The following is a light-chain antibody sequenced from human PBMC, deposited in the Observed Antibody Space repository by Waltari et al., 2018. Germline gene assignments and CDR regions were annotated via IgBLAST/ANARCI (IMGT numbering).Light chain of an antibody. CDR2: VVN. CDR3: CSYATSSWV. CDR1: SSDVGSFNL. J-gene: IGLJ3*02. Sequence: QSALTQPASVSGSPGQSITISCTGTSSDVGSFNLVSWYQQHPGKAPKLMIYVVNKRPSGVSTRFSVSKSGNTASLTISGLQAEDEADYYCCSYATSSWVFGGGTRLTVL. V-gene: IGLV2-23*02.